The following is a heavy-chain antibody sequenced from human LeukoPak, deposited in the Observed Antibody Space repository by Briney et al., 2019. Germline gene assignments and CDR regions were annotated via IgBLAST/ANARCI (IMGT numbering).Heavy chain of an antibody. CDR3: VRRVVLNYFYYLDV. V-gene: IGHV1-8*02. D-gene: IGHD5/OR15-5a*01. J-gene: IGHJ6*03. CDR1: GYTFTSYA. Sequence: ASVKVSCKASGYTFTSYAMNWVRQAPGQGLEWMGWMNPNSGNTGYAQKFQGRVTMTRNTSISTAYMELSSLRSEDTAVYYCVRRVVLNYFYYLDVWGKGTTVTISS. CDR2: MNPNSGNT.